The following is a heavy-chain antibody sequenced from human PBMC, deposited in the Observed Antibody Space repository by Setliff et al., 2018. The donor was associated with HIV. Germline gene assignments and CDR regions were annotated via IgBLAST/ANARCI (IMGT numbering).Heavy chain of an antibody. D-gene: IGHD5-18*01. Sequence: SETLSLTCTVSGDSVSSRSYYWSWIRQPPGKGLEWTGYIYYSGSTNYNPSLKSRVTISVDTSKNHFSLKLSSVTAADTAVFYCARGGYSYGFGRHRAYFQYWGQGTQVTVSS. CDR2: IYYSGST. CDR1: GDSVSSRSYY. J-gene: IGHJ1*01. V-gene: IGHV4-61*03. CDR3: ARGGYSYGFGRHRAYFQY.